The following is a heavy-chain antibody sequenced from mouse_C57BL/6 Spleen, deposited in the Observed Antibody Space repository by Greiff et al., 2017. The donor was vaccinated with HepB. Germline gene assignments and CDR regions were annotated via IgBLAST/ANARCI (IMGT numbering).Heavy chain of an antibody. Sequence: VQLQQSGAELVRPGASVKLSCTASGFNIKDDYMHWVKQRPEQGLEWIGWIDPENGDTESASKFQGKATIPADTSSNTAYLQLSSLTSEDTAVYYCTTERDAMDYWGQGTSVTVSS. CDR2: IDPENGDT. CDR1: GFNIKDDY. J-gene: IGHJ4*01. V-gene: IGHV14-4*01. CDR3: TTERDAMDY.